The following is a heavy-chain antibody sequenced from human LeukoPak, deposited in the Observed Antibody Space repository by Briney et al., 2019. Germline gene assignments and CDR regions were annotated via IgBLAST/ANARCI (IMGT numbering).Heavy chain of an antibody. J-gene: IGHJ4*02. V-gene: IGHV5-51*01. D-gene: IGHD2-21*01. CDR1: AYSFSTYW. CDR3: ARRVRGGDYYFHS. Sequence: GESPKISCKGSAYSFSTYWIGWVRQMPGKGLEWMGIIYPGDSDTRYSPSFQGQVTISADKSINTAYLQWSSLKASDSAMYYCARRVRGGDYYFHSWGQGTLVTVSS. CDR2: IYPGDSDT.